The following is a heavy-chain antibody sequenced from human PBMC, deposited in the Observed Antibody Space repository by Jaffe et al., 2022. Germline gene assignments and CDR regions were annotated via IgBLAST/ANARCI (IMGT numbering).Heavy chain of an antibody. J-gene: IGHJ5*02. CDR3: AAGEGYCSGGSCYDGNWFDP. D-gene: IGHD2-15*01. V-gene: IGHV1-69*05. CDR2: IIPIFGTA. Sequence: QVQLVQSGAEVKKPGSSVKVSCKASGGTFSSYAISWVRQAPGQGLEWMGGIIPIFGTANYAQKFQGRVTITTDESTSTAYMELSSLRSEDTAVYYCAAGEGYCSGGSCYDGNWFDPWGQGTLVTVSS. CDR1: GGTFSSYA.